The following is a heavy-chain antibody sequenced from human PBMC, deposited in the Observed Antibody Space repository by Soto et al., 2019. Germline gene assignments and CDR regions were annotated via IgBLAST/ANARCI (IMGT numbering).Heavy chain of an antibody. CDR3: ARDKGYSSGWYAVRRGYFDY. J-gene: IGHJ4*02. D-gene: IGHD6-19*01. CDR1: GGTFSSYA. CDR2: IIPIFGTA. V-gene: IGHV1-69*01. Sequence: QVQLVQSGAEVKKPGSSVKVSCKASGGTFSSYAISWVRQAPGQGLEWMGGIIPIFGTANYAQKFQGRVTINADESTSTAYMELSSLRSEDTAVYYCARDKGYSSGWYAVRRGYFDYWGQGTLVTVSS.